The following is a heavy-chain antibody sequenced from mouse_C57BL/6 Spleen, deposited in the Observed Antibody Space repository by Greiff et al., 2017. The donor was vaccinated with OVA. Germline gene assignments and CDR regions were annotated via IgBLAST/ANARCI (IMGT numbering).Heavy chain of an antibody. Sequence: EVKLVESGGGLVKPGGSLKLSCAASGFTFSDYCMHWVRQAPEKGLEWVAYISSGSSTIYYADPVKGRFTISRDNAKNTLFLQMTSLRSEDTAMYYCAPGTWGYWGQGTTLTVSS. D-gene: IGHD4-1*01. V-gene: IGHV5-17*01. J-gene: IGHJ2*01. CDR1: GFTFSDYC. CDR3: APGTWGY. CDR2: ISSGSSTI.